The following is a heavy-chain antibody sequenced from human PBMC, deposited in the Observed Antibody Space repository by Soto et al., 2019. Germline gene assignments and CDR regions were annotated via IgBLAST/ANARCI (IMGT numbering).Heavy chain of an antibody. Sequence: SETLSLTCTVSGGSISSSSYYWGWIRQPPGKGLEWIGSIYYSGSTYYNPSLKSQDTITVDTSKNRLSLKLCSVTAADTAVYYRATPGGFGELLYAFDIWGQGTMVTVSS. CDR2: IYYSGST. V-gene: IGHV4-39*01. CDR1: GGSISSSSYY. CDR3: ATPGGFGELLYAFDI. D-gene: IGHD3-10*01. J-gene: IGHJ3*02.